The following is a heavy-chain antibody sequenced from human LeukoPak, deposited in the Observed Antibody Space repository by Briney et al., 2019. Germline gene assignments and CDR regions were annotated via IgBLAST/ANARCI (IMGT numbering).Heavy chain of an antibody. Sequence: PGGSLRLSCVASGFTFSSYSLNWVRQAPGKGPEWVAHIKENGNEQYYADSVKGRFTISRDNVKQSLGLQMNSLRVEDTAVYYCARGPGDFDASDIWGQGTMVTVSS. CDR2: IKENGNEQ. D-gene: IGHD1-14*01. J-gene: IGHJ3*02. CDR3: ARGPGDFDASDI. V-gene: IGHV3-7*01. CDR1: GFTFSSYS.